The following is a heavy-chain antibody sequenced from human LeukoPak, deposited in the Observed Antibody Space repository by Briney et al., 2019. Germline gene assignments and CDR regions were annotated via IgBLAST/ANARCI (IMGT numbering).Heavy chain of an antibody. CDR1: GFTFDDYA. Sequence: QPGGSLRLSCAASGFTFDDYAMHWVRQAPGKGLEWVSGISWNSGSIGYADSVKGRFTISRDNAKNSLYLQMNSLRAEDTALYYCAKELTGTYYYYGMDVWGQGTTVTGSS. CDR2: ISWNSGSI. J-gene: IGHJ6*02. CDR3: AKELTGTYYYYGMDV. V-gene: IGHV3-9*01. D-gene: IGHD7-27*01.